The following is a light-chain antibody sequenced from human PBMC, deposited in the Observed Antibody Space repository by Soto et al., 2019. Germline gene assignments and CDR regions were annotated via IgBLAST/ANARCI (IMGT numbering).Light chain of an antibody. CDR2: DAS. J-gene: IGKJ4*01. CDR1: QSISSW. Sequence: DIQMTQSPSTLSASVGDRVTITCRASQSISSWLAWYQQKPGKAPKLLIYDASSLESGVPSRFSDSGSGTEFTLTISSLQPDDFATYYCQQYNSSPPTFGGGTKVDIK. V-gene: IGKV1-5*01. CDR3: QQYNSSPPT.